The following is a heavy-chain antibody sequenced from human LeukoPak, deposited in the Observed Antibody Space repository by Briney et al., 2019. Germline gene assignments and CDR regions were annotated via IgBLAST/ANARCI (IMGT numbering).Heavy chain of an antibody. CDR3: ARASYGP. CDR2: INHSGST. V-gene: IGHV4-34*01. J-gene: IGHJ5*02. D-gene: IGHD5-18*01. CDR1: GGSFSGYY. Sequence: SETLSLTCAVYGGSFSGYYWSWIRQPPGKGLEWIGEINHSGSTNYNPSLKSRVTISVDTSKNQFSLKLSSVTAADTAVYYCARASYGPWGQGTLVTASS.